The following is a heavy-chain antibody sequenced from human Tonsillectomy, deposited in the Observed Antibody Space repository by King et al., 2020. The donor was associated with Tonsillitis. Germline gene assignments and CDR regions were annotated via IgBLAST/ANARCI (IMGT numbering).Heavy chain of an antibody. CDR2: IYYSGST. V-gene: IGHV4-39*07. CDR3: ATRDRYYDSSGYYSFNGY. J-gene: IGHJ4*02. D-gene: IGHD3-22*01. CDR1: GGSVSSSSYY. Sequence: QVQLQESGPGLVKPSETLSLTCSVSGGSVSSSSYYWGWIRQPPGKGLEWIGTIYYSGSTNYNPSLKTRVTISVDTSKNQFSLKLSSVTAADTAVYYCATRDRYYDSSGYYSFNGYWGQGTLVTVSS.